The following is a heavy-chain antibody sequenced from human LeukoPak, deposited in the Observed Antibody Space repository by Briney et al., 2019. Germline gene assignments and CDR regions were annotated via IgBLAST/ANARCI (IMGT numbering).Heavy chain of an antibody. Sequence: PSETLSLTCTVSGGSISSYYWSWIRQPPGKGLEWIGYMYYSGRTNYNPSLKSRVTIPVDTSKNQFSLKLSSVTAADTAVYYCARTFSESYYYYDMDIWGQGTTVTVSS. CDR2: MYYSGRT. CDR3: ARTFSESYYYYDMDI. V-gene: IGHV4-59*01. J-gene: IGHJ6*02. CDR1: GGSISSYY. D-gene: IGHD1-26*01.